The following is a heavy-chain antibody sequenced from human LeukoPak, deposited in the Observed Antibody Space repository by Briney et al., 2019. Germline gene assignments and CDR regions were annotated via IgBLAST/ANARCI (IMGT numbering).Heavy chain of an antibody. V-gene: IGHV1-46*02. CDR1: GYTFNSYY. Sequence: ASVKVSCKASGYTFNSYYMHWVRQAPGQGLEWVGLISPTGDSTNYAQTFRGRVTMTRDTSTNTVYMDLSSLRSEDTAVYYCAREASGGYFDYWGQGTLVIAAS. J-gene: IGHJ4*02. CDR3: AREASGGYFDY. D-gene: IGHD4-23*01. CDR2: ISPTGDST.